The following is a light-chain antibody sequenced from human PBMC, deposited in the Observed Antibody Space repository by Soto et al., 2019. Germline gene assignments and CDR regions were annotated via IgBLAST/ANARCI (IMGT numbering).Light chain of an antibody. V-gene: IGLV3-1*01. CDR1: KLGDNY. CDR2: QDT. J-gene: IGLJ2*01. Sequence: SYELIQPPSVSVSPGQTATITCSGDKLGDNYACWYQQKPGRSPVLVIYQDTKRPSGIPERFSGSNSGNTATLTITGTQAMDEADYYCQAWGSSVVFGGGTKLTVL. CDR3: QAWGSSVV.